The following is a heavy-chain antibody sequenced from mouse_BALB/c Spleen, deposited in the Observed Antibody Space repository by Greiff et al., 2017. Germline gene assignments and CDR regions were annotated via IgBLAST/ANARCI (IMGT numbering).Heavy chain of an antibody. J-gene: IGHJ2*01. V-gene: IGHV5-6-5*01. Sequence: EVMLVESGGGLVKPGGSLKLSCAASGFTFSSYAMSWVRQTPEKRLEWVASISSGGSTYYPDSVKGRFTISRDNARNILYLQMSSLRSEDTAMYYCARGRGYGTQNYFDYWGQGTTLTVSS. CDR1: GFTFSSYA. CDR2: ISSGGST. CDR3: ARGRGYGTQNYFDY. D-gene: IGHD1-1*01.